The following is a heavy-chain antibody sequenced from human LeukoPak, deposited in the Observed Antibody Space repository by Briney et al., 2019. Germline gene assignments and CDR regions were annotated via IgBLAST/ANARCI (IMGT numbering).Heavy chain of an antibody. CDR2: IYSSGST. CDR3: ASVKFHSFDY. V-gene: IGHV4-59*12. J-gene: IGHJ4*02. Sequence: SETLSLTCTVSGASISNYYWSWIRQPPGRGLEWIGYIYSSGSTNYNPSLESRVTISVDTSKNHFSLKLSSVTAADTAVYYCASVKFHSFDYWGRGTLVTVSS. CDR1: GASISNYY.